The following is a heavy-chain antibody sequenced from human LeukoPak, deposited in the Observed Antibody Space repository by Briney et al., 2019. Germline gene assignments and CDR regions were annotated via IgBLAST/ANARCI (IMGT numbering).Heavy chain of an antibody. CDR2: ISYDGSNK. D-gene: IGHD3-16*02. Sequence: GGSLRLSCAASGFTFSSYAMHWVRQAPGKGLEWVAVISYDGSNKYYADSVKGRFTISRDNSKNTLYLQMNSLRAEDTAMYYCARSMITFGGVIVPFDYWGQGTLVTVSS. CDR3: ARSMITFGGVIVPFDY. CDR1: GFTFSSYA. J-gene: IGHJ4*02. V-gene: IGHV3-30-3*01.